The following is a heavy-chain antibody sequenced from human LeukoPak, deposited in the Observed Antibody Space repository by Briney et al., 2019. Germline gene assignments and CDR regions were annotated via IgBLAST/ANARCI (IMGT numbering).Heavy chain of an antibody. CDR3: ARSLQTYYYDSSGSISYYYYMDV. J-gene: IGHJ6*03. V-gene: IGHV3-7*01. CDR2: IKQDGSEK. Sequence: GGSLRLSCAASGFTFSSYWMSWVRQAPGKGLEWVANIKQDGSEKYYVDSVKGRFTISRDNAKNSLYLQMNSLRAEDTAVYYCARSLQTYYYDSSGSISYYYYMDVWGKGTTVTVSS. D-gene: IGHD3-22*01. CDR1: GFTFSSYW.